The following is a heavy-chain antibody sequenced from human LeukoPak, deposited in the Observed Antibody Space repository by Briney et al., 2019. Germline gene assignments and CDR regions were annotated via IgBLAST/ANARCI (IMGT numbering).Heavy chain of an antibody. CDR3: AKDYYDSSGRWFDP. CDR2: ISGSGGST. Sequence: GASLRLSCAASGFTFSSYAMSWVRQAPGKGLEWVSAISGSGGSTYCADSVKGRFTISRDNSKNTLYLQMNSLRAEDTAVYYCAKDYYDSSGRWFDPWGQGTLVTVSS. V-gene: IGHV3-23*01. CDR1: GFTFSSYA. J-gene: IGHJ5*02. D-gene: IGHD3-22*01.